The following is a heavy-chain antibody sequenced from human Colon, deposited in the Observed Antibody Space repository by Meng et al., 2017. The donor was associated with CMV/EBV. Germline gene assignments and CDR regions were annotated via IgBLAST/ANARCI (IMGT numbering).Heavy chain of an antibody. D-gene: IGHD3-22*01. Sequence: GESLKISCAASGFNFNTYPLHWVRQAPGKGLEWVANIKQDGSEKFYVDSVKGRFTISRDNAKNSLYLQMNSLRAEDTAVYYCARAYYDSSGCHDYWGQGTLVTVSS. J-gene: IGHJ4*02. CDR2: IKQDGSEK. CDR3: ARAYYDSSGCHDY. CDR1: GFNFNTYP. V-gene: IGHV3-7*01.